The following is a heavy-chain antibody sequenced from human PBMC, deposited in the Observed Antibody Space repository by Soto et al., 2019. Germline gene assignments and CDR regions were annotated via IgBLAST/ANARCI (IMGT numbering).Heavy chain of an antibody. CDR2: LHSGGDT. CDR1: GIPVSSNY. CDR3: ARDGPYYNASRMDV. Sequence: EVQLVESGGGLVQPGGSLRLSCAASGIPVSSNYMTWVRQAPGKGLEWVSVLHSGGDTYYANSVKGRFTISRHDSTNTLFLQMNSLDPEDTAVYYCARDGPYYNASRMDVWGQGTTVTVSS. V-gene: IGHV3-53*04. J-gene: IGHJ6*02. D-gene: IGHD3-10*01.